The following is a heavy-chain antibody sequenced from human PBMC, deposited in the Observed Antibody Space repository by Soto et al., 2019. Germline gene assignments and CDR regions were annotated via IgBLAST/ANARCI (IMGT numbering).Heavy chain of an antibody. CDR2: IYPGDSDT. J-gene: IGHJ6*02. CDR3: ARAGYGGVIIQYYYYYGMDV. CDR1: GYSFTSYW. D-gene: IGHD3-10*01. V-gene: IGHV5-51*01. Sequence: GESLKISCKGSGYSFTSYWIGWVRQMPGKGLEWMGIIYPGDSDTRYSPSFQGPVTISADKSISTAYLQWSSLKASDTAMYYCARAGYGGVIIQYYYYYGMDVWGQGTTVTVSS.